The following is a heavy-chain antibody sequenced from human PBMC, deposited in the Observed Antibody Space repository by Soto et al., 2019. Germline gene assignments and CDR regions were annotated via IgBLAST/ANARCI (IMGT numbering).Heavy chain of an antibody. CDR2: IYSSGNT. V-gene: IGHV4-4*07. D-gene: IGHD3-3*01. Sequence: SETLSLSCSVSVGTISGYYWTWIRQPAGKGLDWIGRIYSSGNTKYNPSLQSRVTMSLDTSNNQFSLRLTSVTAADTAVYYCARGQRFSDWFDPWGQGTLVTVSS. J-gene: IGHJ5*02. CDR1: VGTISGYY. CDR3: ARGQRFSDWFDP.